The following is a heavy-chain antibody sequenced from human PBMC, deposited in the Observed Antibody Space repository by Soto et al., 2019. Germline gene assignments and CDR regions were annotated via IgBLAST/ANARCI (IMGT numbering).Heavy chain of an antibody. CDR1: GYTFTNYD. J-gene: IGHJ4*02. CDR3: VRLPDNVDVLTGRSGYNDY. D-gene: IGHD3-9*01. Sequence: QVQLVQSGAEVKKPGASVKVSYKASGYTFTNYDINWVRHATGQGLEWMGWMNPNSGNTGSAQKFQGRVTMTRDTSINTAYMELSSLRSDDTAVYYCVRLPDNVDVLTGRSGYNDYWGQGTLVTVSS. CDR2: MNPNSGNT. V-gene: IGHV1-8*01.